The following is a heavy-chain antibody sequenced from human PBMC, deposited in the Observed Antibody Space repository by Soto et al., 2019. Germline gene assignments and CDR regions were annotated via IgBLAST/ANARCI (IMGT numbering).Heavy chain of an antibody. CDR3: ESIAAAGANFEY. CDR2: IYTSGST. D-gene: IGHD6-13*01. Sequence: ETLSITLMVPGGSISIYYWSWIRPPAGKILAWIGRIYTSGSTNYNPSPKSRVTMSVDTSKNQFSLKLSYVTAADTAVYYYESIAAAGANFEYWGQGTLVTLSS. J-gene: IGHJ4*02. V-gene: IGHV4-4*07. CDR1: GGSISIYY.